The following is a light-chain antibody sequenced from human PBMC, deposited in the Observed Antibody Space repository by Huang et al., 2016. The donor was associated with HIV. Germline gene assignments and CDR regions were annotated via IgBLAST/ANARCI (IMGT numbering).Light chain of an antibody. CDR2: GAS. CDR3: QQYQDWPRT. J-gene: IGKJ1*01. CDR1: QSVSSN. V-gene: IGKV3-15*01. Sequence: EIVITQSPGTLSLSPGERATPSCRPSQSVSSNLAWYQHKPGQAPRLLIYGASTRATGVPARFSGSGSGTEFTLTISSLQSDDFVVYYCQQYQDWPRTFGQGTKVEIK.